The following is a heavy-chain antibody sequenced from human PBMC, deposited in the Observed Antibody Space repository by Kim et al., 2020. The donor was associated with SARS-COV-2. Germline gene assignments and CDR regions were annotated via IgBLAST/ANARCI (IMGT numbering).Heavy chain of an antibody. Sequence: SETLSLTCTVSGGSISSYYWSWIRQPAGKGLEWIGRIYTSGSTNYNPSLKSRVTMSVDTSKNQFSLKLSSVTAADTAVYYCAREISYYDSSGDFGTYYGMDVWGQGTTVTVSS. CDR2: IYTSGST. CDR3: AREISYYDSSGDFGTYYGMDV. V-gene: IGHV4-4*07. CDR1: GGSISSYY. J-gene: IGHJ6*02. D-gene: IGHD3-22*01.